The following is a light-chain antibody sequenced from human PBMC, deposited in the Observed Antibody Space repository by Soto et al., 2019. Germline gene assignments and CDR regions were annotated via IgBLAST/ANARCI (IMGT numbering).Light chain of an antibody. CDR3: HQRGTWPPLFA. Sequence: EIVLTQSPATLSLSPGERATLSCRASQSVTSNFAWYQQKPGQAPRLLIYDASKRATGVPARFSGSGSGTDFSLTISSIEPEDFAVYYCHQRGTWPPLFAFGPGTRVDI. CDR2: DAS. V-gene: IGKV3-11*01. J-gene: IGKJ3*01. CDR1: QSVTSN.